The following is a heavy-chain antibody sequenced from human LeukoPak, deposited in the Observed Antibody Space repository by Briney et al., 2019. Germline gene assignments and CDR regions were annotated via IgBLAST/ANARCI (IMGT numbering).Heavy chain of an antibody. J-gene: IGHJ4*02. CDR1: GGSISSYY. D-gene: IGHD3-16*01. V-gene: IGHV4-59*01. Sequence: SETLSLTCTVSGGSISSYYWSWIRQPPGKGLEWIGYIYHSGSTNYNPSLKSRVTISVDTSKNQFSLKLSSVTAADTAVYYCARVPSGSMITFGDGSEVWGQGTLVTVSS. CDR2: IYHSGST. CDR3: ARVPSGSMITFGDGSEV.